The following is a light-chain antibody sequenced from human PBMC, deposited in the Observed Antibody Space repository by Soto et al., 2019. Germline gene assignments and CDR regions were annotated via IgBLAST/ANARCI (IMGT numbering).Light chain of an antibody. CDR3: QKCDYLPI. V-gene: IGKV1-33*01. CDR1: HDITSY. CDR2: DAS. Sequence: DIQMTQSPSSLSASVGDRVTITCQASHDITSYLNWYQHKPGKAPKPLIYDASILEGGVPSRFSGSGSGTDFTSTISSLQPEDAATYYCQKCDYLPIFGPGTTVDFK. J-gene: IGKJ3*01.